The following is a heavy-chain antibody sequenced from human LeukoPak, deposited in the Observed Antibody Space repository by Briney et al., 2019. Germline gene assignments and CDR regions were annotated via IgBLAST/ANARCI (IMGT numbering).Heavy chain of an antibody. CDR2: IKQDGSEK. V-gene: IGHV3-7*01. J-gene: IGHJ4*02. CDR1: GFTFSSYW. CDR3: ARGTMFPYYFDY. D-gene: IGHD3-10*02. Sequence: PGRSLRLSCAASGFTFSSYWMSWVRQAPGKGLEWVANIKQDGSEKYYVDSVKGRFTISRDNAKNSLYLQMNSLGAEDTAVYYCARGTMFPYYFDYWGQGTLVTVSS.